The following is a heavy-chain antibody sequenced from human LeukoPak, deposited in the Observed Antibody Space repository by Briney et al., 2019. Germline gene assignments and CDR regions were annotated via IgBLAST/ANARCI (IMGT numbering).Heavy chain of an antibody. D-gene: IGHD3-16*01. CDR3: ASISGVTFGGGGLPDY. V-gene: IGHV3-53*01. CDR1: GFTVSSNY. J-gene: IGHJ4*02. CDR2: IYSGGTT. Sequence: PGGSLRLSCAASGFTVSSNYMSGVRQAPGKGLEWVSVIYSGGTTYYADSMKGRFTISRDNAKNTLYLQMNSLRAEDTAVYYCASISGVTFGGGGLPDYWGQGTLVTVSS.